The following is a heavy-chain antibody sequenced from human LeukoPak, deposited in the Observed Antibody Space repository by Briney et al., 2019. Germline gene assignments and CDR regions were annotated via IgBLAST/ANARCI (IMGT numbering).Heavy chain of an antibody. CDR3: ATNRVPETTYCSSTSCYVMKFDP. V-gene: IGHV3-74*01. CDR1: GFNFNNNW. D-gene: IGHD2-2*01. Sequence: PGGSLRLSCAASGFNFNNNWMHWVRQVPGKGLVWVARINNDGSGTSYADSVKGRFTISRDNAKKTLYLQMNSLRAEDTAVYYCATNRVPETTYCSSTSCYVMKFDPWGQGTLVTVSS. J-gene: IGHJ5*02. CDR2: INNDGSGT.